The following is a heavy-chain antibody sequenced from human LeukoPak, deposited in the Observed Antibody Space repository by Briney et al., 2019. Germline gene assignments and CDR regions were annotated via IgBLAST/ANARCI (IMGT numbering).Heavy chain of an antibody. Sequence: PGGSLRLSCAASGFTVSSNYMSWVRQAPGKGLEWVSVIYSGGSTYYADSVKGRFTISRDNSKNTLYLQMNSLRAEDTAVYYCARVRGAAVFDYWGQGTLVTVSS. J-gene: IGHJ4*02. V-gene: IGHV3-66*01. CDR1: GFTVSSNY. D-gene: IGHD3-10*01. CDR2: IYSGGST. CDR3: ARVRGAAVFDY.